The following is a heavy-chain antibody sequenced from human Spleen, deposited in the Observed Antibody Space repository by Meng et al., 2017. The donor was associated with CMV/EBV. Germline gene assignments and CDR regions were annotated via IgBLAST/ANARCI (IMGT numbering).Heavy chain of an antibody. D-gene: IGHD2-8*01. Sequence: GESLKISWKGYGYRFSTYWIAWVRQMPGKGLEWMGIIDPSDSDIKYSPSFQGQVTISVDKSITTAYLQWGSLKASDTAMYYCARHGDTMVSGRAFYIWGQGTMVTVSS. J-gene: IGHJ3*02. V-gene: IGHV5-51*01. CDR3: ARHGDTMVSGRAFYI. CDR1: GYRFSTYW. CDR2: IDPSDSDI.